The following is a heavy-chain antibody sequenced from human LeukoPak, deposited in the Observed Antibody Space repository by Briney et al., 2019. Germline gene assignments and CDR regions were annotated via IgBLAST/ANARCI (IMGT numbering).Heavy chain of an antibody. CDR3: ARHGSSTGSQRGWFDP. CDR1: DASISSTGYY. D-gene: IGHD1-26*01. CDR2: LYYSGST. J-gene: IGHJ5*02. Sequence: SETLSLTCTVSDASISSTGYYWAWIRQPPGKGLEWIGSLYYSGSTYSNPSLRSRVSISMDTSKNQFSLILKSAAASDTAVYYCARHGSSTGSQRGWFDPWGQGTLVTVSS. V-gene: IGHV4-39*01.